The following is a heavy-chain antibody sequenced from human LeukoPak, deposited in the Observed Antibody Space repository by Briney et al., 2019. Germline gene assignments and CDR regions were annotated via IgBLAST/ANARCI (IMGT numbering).Heavy chain of an antibody. CDR1: GLTFSSYW. J-gene: IGHJ4*02. V-gene: IGHV3-7*01. CDR3: ASLDTAMVTGDY. Sequence: GGSLRLSCAASGLTFSSYWMSWVRQAPGKGLEWVAYIKQDGSEKNYVDSVKGRFTISRDNAKNSLYLQMNSLRAEDTSMYYCASLDTAMVTGDYWGQGTLVTVSS. CDR2: IKQDGSEK. D-gene: IGHD5-18*01.